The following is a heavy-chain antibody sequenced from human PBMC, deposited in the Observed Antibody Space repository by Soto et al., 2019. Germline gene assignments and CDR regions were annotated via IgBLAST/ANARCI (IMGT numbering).Heavy chain of an antibody. CDR2: ISYDGSNK. D-gene: IGHD3-10*01. CDR3: AREVGVIPFDL. CDR1: GFTFSSYA. V-gene: IGHV3-30-3*01. J-gene: IGHJ2*01. Sequence: QVQLVESGGGVVQPGRSLRLSCAASGFTFSSYAMHWVRQAPGKGLEWVAVISYDGSNKYYADSVKGRFTISRDNSKNTQYLQMNSLRAEDTAVYYCAREVGVIPFDLWGRGTLVTVSS.